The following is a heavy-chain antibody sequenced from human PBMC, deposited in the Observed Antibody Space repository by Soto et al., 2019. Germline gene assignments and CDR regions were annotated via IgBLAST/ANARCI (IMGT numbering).Heavy chain of an antibody. CDR3: ARVYYYDSSGYYYESWYFDL. V-gene: IGHV3-53*01. D-gene: IGHD3-22*01. J-gene: IGHJ2*01. Sequence: LRLSCAASGFTVSSNYMSWVRQAPGKGLEWVSVIYSGGSTYYADSVKGRFTISRDNSKNTLYLQMNSLRAEDTAVYYCARVYYYDSSGYYYESWYFDLWGRGTLVTVSS. CDR1: GFTVSSNY. CDR2: IYSGGST.